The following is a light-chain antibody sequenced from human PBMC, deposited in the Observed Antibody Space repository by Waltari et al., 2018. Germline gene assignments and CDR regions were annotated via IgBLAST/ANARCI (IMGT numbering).Light chain of an antibody. CDR3: RAYTSSSTRVL. J-gene: IGLJ2*01. CDR2: DVS. Sequence: QSALTQPASVSGSPGQSITISCTGTSSHVGGYNYVSWYHQNPGKAPKLMIYDVSKRPSGVANRFSGSKSGNTASRTISGLQAEDEAEYYCRAYTSSSTRVLVGGGTKLTVL. V-gene: IGLV2-14*01. CDR1: SSHVGGYNY.